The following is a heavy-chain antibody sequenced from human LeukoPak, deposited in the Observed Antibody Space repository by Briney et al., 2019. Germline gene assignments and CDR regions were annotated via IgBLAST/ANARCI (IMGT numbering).Heavy chain of an antibody. CDR3: ARLGYSKGEFDY. D-gene: IGHD4-11*01. Sequence: SETLSLTCAVYSGSFSNYYWGWIRQPPGKGLERIGSIYYSGSTYYNPSLKSRVTISVDTSKNQFSLKLSSVTAADTAVHYCARLGYSKGEFDYWGQGTLVTVSS. CDR1: SGSFSNYY. V-gene: IGHV4-39*07. J-gene: IGHJ4*02. CDR2: IYYSGST.